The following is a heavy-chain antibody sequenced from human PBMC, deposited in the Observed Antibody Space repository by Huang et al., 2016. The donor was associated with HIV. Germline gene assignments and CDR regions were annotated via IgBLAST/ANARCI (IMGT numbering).Heavy chain of an antibody. J-gene: IGHJ4*02. V-gene: IGHV1-69*01. CDR3: ATVDYYDTSGPQRGYFDN. D-gene: IGHD3-22*01. CDR1: GGSFRNFA. CDR2: NIPTLGKA. Sequence: QVQLVQSGAEVKKPGSSVKVSCKASGGSFRNFAIGWVRQAPGQGLEWMGGNIPTLGKANYAQKVQGRVTSIADESTSTAYMELSSLRSEDTAVYYCATVDYYDTSGPQRGYFDNWGQGTLVTVSS.